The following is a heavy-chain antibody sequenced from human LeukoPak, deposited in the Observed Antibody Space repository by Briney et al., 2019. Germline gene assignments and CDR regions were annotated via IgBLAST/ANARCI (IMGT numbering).Heavy chain of an antibody. CDR1: GFTFSNYW. V-gene: IGHV3-7*03. CDR3: ARHYDILTGTFPYY. J-gene: IGHJ4*02. Sequence: GGSLRLSCAASGFTFSNYWMSWVRQAPGKGREGVANIRQDGNENDYVGSGRGRFTISRANAKNSLYLQMNSLRAEGAAVYYCARHYDILTGTFPYYWGQGTLVTVSS. D-gene: IGHD3-9*01. CDR2: IRQDGNEN.